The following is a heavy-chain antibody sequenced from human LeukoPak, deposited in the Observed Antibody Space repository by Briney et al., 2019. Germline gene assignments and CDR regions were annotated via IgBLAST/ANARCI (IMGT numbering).Heavy chain of an antibody. V-gene: IGHV4-59*01. CDR1: GASITSYY. CDR2: YSGST. CDR3: ARGARLGAARPQYFDY. D-gene: IGHD1-26*01. J-gene: IGHJ4*02. Sequence: KPSATLSLTCTVSGASITSYYWTWIRQPLKGLEWIGCYSGSTNYNPSLKSRVTISVVTSKNQLSLKLASVTAADTAVYYCARGARLGAARPQYFDYWGQGILVTVSS.